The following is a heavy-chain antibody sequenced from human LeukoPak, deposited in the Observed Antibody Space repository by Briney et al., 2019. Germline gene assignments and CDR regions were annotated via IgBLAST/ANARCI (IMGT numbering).Heavy chain of an antibody. CDR3: TRSPALYHFDY. D-gene: IGHD2-2*01. CDR1: GASISSYY. J-gene: IGHJ4*02. Sequence: SETLSLTCTVSGASISSYYWSWIRPPPGEGLEWIGYIYYSGSTDYNPSLKSRVTISVDKSKNQFSLKLSSVTAADTAVYYCTRSPALYHFDYWGQGTLVTVSS. CDR2: IYYSGST. V-gene: IGHV4-59*01.